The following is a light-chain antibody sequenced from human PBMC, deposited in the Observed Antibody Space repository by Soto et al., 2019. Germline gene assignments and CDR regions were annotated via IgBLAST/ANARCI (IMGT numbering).Light chain of an antibody. V-gene: IGLV2-23*01. CDR2: ELN. J-gene: IGLJ3*02. Sequence: QSVLTQPASVSGSPGQSITISCTGTSSDVGIYNLVSWYQQHPGKAPKLIIYELNKRPSGVSSRFSGSKSGNTASLTISGLQAEDEAEYHCCSFAASDTLLFGGGTQLTV. CDR1: SSDVGIYNL. CDR3: CSFAASDTLL.